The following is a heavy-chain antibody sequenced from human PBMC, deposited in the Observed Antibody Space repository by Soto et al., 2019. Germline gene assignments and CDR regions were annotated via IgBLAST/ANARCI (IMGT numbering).Heavy chain of an antibody. D-gene: IGHD1-26*01. CDR1: GFTFSYYW. CDR2: IHSDGSST. CDR3: ARGDRGAFDL. Sequence: EVQLVESGGGLVQPGESLRLSCAASGFTFSYYWMHWVRQAPGKGLVRVSRIHSDGSSTTYADSVKGRFTISRDNARNTVYLQMNSLRVEDTAVYYCARGDRGAFDLWGQGTVVTVSS. J-gene: IGHJ3*01. V-gene: IGHV3-74*01.